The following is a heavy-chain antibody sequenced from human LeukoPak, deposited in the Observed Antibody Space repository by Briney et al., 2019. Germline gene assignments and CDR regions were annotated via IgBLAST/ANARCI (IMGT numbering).Heavy chain of an antibody. D-gene: IGHD6-6*01. CDR2: VHYSGST. J-gene: IGHJ3*02. CDR3: AREPNLVDFDT. Sequence: ETLSLTCTVSGGSINSDYWSWIRQPPGKGLEWIGYVHYSGSTNYNPSLKSRVTISVDKSKYQFSLNLSSVTAADTAVYYCAREPNLVDFDTWGQGTMVTVSS. CDR1: GGSINSDY. V-gene: IGHV4-59*13.